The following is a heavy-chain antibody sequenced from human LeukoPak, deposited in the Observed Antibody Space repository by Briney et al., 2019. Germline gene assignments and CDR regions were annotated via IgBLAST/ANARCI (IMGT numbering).Heavy chain of an antibody. CDR3: ARDAGVVVITTSSPPMDV. CDR1: GFTFSSYW. Sequence: GGSLRLSCAASGFTFSSYWMSWVRQAPGKGLEWVANIKQDGSEKYYVDSVKGRFTISRDNAKNSLYLQMNSLRAEDTAVYYCARDAGVVVITTSSPPMDVWGQGTTVTVSS. J-gene: IGHJ6*02. V-gene: IGHV3-7*01. D-gene: IGHD3-22*01. CDR2: IKQDGSEK.